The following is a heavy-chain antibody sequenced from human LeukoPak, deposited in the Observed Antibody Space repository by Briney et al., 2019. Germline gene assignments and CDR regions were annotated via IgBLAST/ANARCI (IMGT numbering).Heavy chain of an antibody. CDR3: AKEENLWFGELLYLDY. CDR2: ISGSGGST. Sequence: GGSLRLSCAASGFTFSGYAMSWVRQAPGKGLEWVSAISGSGGSTYYADSVKGRFTISRDNSKNTLYLQMNSLRAEDTAVYYCAKEENLWFGELLYLDYWGQGTLVTVSS. D-gene: IGHD3-10*01. V-gene: IGHV3-23*01. CDR1: GFTFSGYA. J-gene: IGHJ4*02.